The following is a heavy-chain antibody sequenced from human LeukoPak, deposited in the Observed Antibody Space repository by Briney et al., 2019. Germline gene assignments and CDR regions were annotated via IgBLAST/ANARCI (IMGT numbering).Heavy chain of an antibody. V-gene: IGHV3-30*04. D-gene: IGHD5-24*01. J-gene: IGHJ4*02. Sequence: PGGSLRPSCAASGFTFSSYAMHWVRQAPGKGLEWVAVISYDGSNKYYADSVKGRFTISRDNSKNTLYLQMNSLRAEDTAVYFCARDADGYFDYWGQGTLVTVSS. CDR2: ISYDGSNK. CDR3: ARDADGYFDY. CDR1: GFTFSSYA.